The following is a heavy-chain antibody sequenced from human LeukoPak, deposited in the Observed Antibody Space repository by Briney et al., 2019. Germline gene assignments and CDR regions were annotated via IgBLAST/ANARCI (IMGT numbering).Heavy chain of an antibody. CDR2: IRYDGSNK. Sequence: GGSLRLSCAASGFTFSSYGMHWVRQAPGKGLEWVAFIRYDGSNKYYADSVKGRFTISRDNSKNTLYLQMNSLRAEDTAVYFCAKKGYSYGWRDSYYFDYWGQGTLVTVSS. J-gene: IGHJ4*02. CDR3: AKKGYSYGWRDSYYFDY. D-gene: IGHD6-19*01. CDR1: GFTFSSYG. V-gene: IGHV3-30*02.